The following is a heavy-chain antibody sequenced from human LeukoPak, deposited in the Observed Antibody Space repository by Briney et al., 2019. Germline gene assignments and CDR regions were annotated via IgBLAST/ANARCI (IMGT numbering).Heavy chain of an antibody. D-gene: IGHD3-3*01. CDR1: GFTFSSYS. V-gene: IGHV3-21*05. CDR3: AKATVTYYDFWSSDY. CDR2: ISSSSSSI. J-gene: IGHJ4*02. Sequence: PGGSLRLSCAASGFTFSSYSMNWVRQAPGKGLEWVSYISSSSSSIYYADSVKGRFTISRDNAKNSLYLQMNSLRAEDTAVYYCAKATVTYYDFWSSDYWGQGTLVTVSS.